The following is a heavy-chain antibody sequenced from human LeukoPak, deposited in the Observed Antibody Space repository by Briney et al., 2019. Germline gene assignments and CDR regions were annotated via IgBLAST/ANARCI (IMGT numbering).Heavy chain of an antibody. CDR1: GFTFSSYG. D-gene: IGHD3-3*01. V-gene: IGHV3-30*03. J-gene: IGHJ4*02. Sequence: GRSLRLSCAASGFTFSSYGMHWVRQAPGKGLEWVAVISYDGSNKYYADSVKGRFTISRDNAKNSLYLQMNSLRAEDTAVYYCAREYDFWSGLSPPDYWGQGTLVTVSS. CDR2: ISYDGSNK. CDR3: AREYDFWSGLSPPDY.